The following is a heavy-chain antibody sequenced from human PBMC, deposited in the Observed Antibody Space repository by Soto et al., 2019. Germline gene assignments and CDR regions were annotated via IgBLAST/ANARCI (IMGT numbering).Heavy chain of an antibody. D-gene: IGHD3-3*01. CDR1: GFTFSSYG. Sequence: GGSLRLSCAASGFTFSSYGMHWVRQAPGKGLEWVAVISYDGSNKYYADSVKGRFTISRDNSKNTLYLQMNSLRAEDTAVYYCARDYDFWSGYTNYYYYYGMDVWGQGTTVTAP. V-gene: IGHV3-30*03. J-gene: IGHJ6*02. CDR3: ARDYDFWSGYTNYYYYYGMDV. CDR2: ISYDGSNK.